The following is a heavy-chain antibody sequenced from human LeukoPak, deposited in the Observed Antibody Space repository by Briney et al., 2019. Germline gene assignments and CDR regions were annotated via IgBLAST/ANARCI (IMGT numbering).Heavy chain of an antibody. D-gene: IGHD3-22*01. CDR2: IYSGGST. CDR1: GFTVSSNY. V-gene: IGHV3-53*01. Sequence: PGGSLRLSCAASGFTVSSNYMSWVRQAPGKGLEWVSVIYSGGSTYYADSVKGRFTISRDNSKNTLCLQMNSLRAEDTAVYYCARDPRDYYDSSGSWGQGTLVTVSS. CDR3: ARDPRDYYDSSGS. J-gene: IGHJ5*02.